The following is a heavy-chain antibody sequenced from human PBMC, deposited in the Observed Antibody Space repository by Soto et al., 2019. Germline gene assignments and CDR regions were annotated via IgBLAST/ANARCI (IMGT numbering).Heavy chain of an antibody. Sequence: ASLMNSCKNSGYNFTNEYTDGGRHTPGQGLEWMGWMNPKSGGAYFAQKFQGRVTLTRDTSIGTAYIEVNSLTSDDTAVYFCTRENIENSDGLYDAFDIWGQGTTVTVSS. CDR1: GYNFTNEY. CDR3: TRENIENSDGLYDAFDI. D-gene: IGHD5-18*01. V-gene: IGHV1-2*02. CDR2: MNPKSGGA. J-gene: IGHJ3*02.